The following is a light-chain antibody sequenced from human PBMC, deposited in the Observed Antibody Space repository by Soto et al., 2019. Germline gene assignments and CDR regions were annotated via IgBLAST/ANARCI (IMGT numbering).Light chain of an antibody. V-gene: IGKV3-15*01. Sequence: EKVMTQSPATLSVSPGERATLSCRASQNVKSRLAWYQQKPGQAPRLLIYDAFTRATGIPARFSGSASGTEFTLTISSPQSEDSAVYYCQQYDDWPLTFGGGTKVEIK. CDR3: QQYDDWPLT. CDR1: QNVKSR. CDR2: DAF. J-gene: IGKJ4*01.